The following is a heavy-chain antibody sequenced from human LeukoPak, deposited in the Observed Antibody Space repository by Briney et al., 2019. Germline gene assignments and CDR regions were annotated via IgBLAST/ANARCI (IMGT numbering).Heavy chain of an antibody. Sequence: PGGSLRLSCAASVFSFSSYAMRWVRQAPGKGLEWVSAISGSGGSTYYADSVKGRFTISRDNSKNTLYLQMNSLRAEDTAVYYCAKDPLVRWLRPSLNYWGQGTLVTVSS. D-gene: IGHD5-12*01. CDR3: AKDPLVRWLRPSLNY. J-gene: IGHJ4*02. V-gene: IGHV3-23*01. CDR2: ISGSGGST. CDR1: VFSFSSYA.